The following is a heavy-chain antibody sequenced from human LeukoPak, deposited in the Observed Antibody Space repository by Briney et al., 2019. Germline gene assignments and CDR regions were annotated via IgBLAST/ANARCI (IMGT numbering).Heavy chain of an antibody. CDR2: IHYSGGA. D-gene: IGHD3-22*01. J-gene: IGHJ4*02. Sequence: SETLSLTCTVSGASISGYFWSWIRQPPGKGPEWIGFIHYSGGANYNPSLESRLTISADTSKNQFSLKLSSVVAADTAVYYCARHYDGGAKLRLDYWGRGTLVTVSS. CDR1: GASISGYF. CDR3: ARHYDGGAKLRLDY. V-gene: IGHV4-59*08.